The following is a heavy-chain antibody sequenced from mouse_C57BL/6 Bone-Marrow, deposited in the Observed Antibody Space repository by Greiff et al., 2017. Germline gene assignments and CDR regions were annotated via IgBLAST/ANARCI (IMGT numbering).Heavy chain of an antibody. Sequence: VQLQQSGAELVRPGASVKLSCTASGFNIKDDYMHWVKQRPEQGLEWIGWIDPENGDTEYASKFQGKATITADTSSNTAYLQLSSLTSEDTAVYYCTLPGMDYWGQGTSGTVSS. CDR3: TLPGMDY. CDR1: GFNIKDDY. V-gene: IGHV14-4*01. J-gene: IGHJ4*01. CDR2: IDPENGDT.